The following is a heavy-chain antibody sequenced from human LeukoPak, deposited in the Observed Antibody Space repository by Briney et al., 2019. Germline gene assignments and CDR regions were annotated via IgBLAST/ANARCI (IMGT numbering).Heavy chain of an antibody. Sequence: GASVKVSCKASGYIFTSYHMHWVRQAPGQGLEWMGIINPSGSSTSYAQKFQGRVTMTRDMSTSTVYMELSSLRSEDTAVYYCARDLKGGWLQPAYWGQGTLVTVSS. CDR1: GYIFTSYH. CDR3: ARDLKGGWLQPAY. CDR2: INPSGSST. D-gene: IGHD5-24*01. J-gene: IGHJ4*02. V-gene: IGHV1-46*01.